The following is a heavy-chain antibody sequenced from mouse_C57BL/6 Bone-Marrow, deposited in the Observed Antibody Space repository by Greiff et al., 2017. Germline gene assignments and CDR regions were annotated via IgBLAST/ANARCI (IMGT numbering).Heavy chain of an antibody. D-gene: IGHD2-5*01. CDR3: ARTPYSNYVFDY. J-gene: IGHJ2*01. CDR2: INPGSGGI. V-gene: IGHV1-54*01. Sequence: QVQLQQSGAELVRPGTSVKVSCKASGYAFTNYSIEWVKQRPGQGLAWIGVINPGSGGINYNEKFKGKATLTADKSSSTAYMQLSSRTSEDSAVYICARTPYSNYVFDYWGQGTTLTVSS. CDR1: GYAFTNYS.